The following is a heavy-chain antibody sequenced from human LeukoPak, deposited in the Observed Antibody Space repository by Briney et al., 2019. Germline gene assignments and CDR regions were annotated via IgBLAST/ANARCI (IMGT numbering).Heavy chain of an antibody. CDR2: ISYDGNNK. Sequence: GGSLRLSCAASGFTFSSYEMNWVRQAPGKGLEWVAVISYDGNNKYYADSVKGRFTISRDNSKNTLYLQMNSLRAEDTAVYYCARVKELLWFGGGCDYWGQGTLVTVSS. J-gene: IGHJ4*02. D-gene: IGHD3-10*01. V-gene: IGHV3-30*03. CDR1: GFTFSSYE. CDR3: ARVKELLWFGGGCDY.